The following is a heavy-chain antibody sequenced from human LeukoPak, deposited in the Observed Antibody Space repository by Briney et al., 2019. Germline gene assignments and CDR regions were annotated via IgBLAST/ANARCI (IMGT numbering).Heavy chain of an antibody. Sequence: SETLSLTCTVSGGSISSYYWSWIRQPPGKGLEWIGYIYYSGSTNYNPSLKSRVTMSVDTSKNQFSLKLSSVTAADTAVYYCAGGPLYSSGWSFDYWGQGTLVTVSS. D-gene: IGHD6-19*01. V-gene: IGHV4-59*01. CDR2: IYYSGST. CDR3: AGGPLYSSGWSFDY. CDR1: GGSISSYY. J-gene: IGHJ4*02.